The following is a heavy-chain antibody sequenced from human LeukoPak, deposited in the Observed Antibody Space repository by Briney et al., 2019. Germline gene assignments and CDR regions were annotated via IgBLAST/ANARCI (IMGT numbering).Heavy chain of an antibody. V-gene: IGHV1-69*04. CDR2: IIPILGIA. CDR3: ASVHYDSSGYYSDY. D-gene: IGHD3-22*01. Sequence: VASVKVSCKPSGGTFSSYAISWVREAPGQGLEWMGRIIPILGIANYAQKFQGRVTITADKSTSTAYMELSSLRSEDTAVYYCASVHYDSSGYYSDYWGQGTLITVSS. CDR1: GGTFSSYA. J-gene: IGHJ4*02.